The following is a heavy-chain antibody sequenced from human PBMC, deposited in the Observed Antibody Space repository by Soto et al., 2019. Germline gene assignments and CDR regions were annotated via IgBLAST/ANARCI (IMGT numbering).Heavy chain of an antibody. D-gene: IGHD6-19*01. CDR2: IYRSGTT. Sequence: PSETLSLTCVVSNFSISSGYYWGWIRQSPGKGLEWIASIYRSGTTSYNPSLKSRVTISVDPSKNQFSLMLTAVTAADTAVYYCTRTPSGRYHSVFKYWSRGARVTVSS. V-gene: IGHV4-38-2*01. CDR1: NFSISSGYY. CDR3: TRTPSGRYHSVFKY. J-gene: IGHJ4*02.